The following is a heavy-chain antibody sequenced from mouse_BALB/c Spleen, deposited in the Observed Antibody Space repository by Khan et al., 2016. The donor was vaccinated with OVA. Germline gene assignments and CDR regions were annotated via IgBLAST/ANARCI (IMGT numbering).Heavy chain of an antibody. Sequence: QVQLQQPGAELVRPGASVKLSCKASGYTFTNYWMNWVRQRPGQGLEWIGNIYPSDSYTNYNQNFKDKATLTVDKSSSTAYMQLNSPTSEDSAVYYCTRDLHFDFWGQGTTLTVSA. CDR2: IYPSDSYT. CDR1: GYTFTNYW. V-gene: IGHV1-69*02. CDR3: TRDLHFDF. J-gene: IGHJ2*01.